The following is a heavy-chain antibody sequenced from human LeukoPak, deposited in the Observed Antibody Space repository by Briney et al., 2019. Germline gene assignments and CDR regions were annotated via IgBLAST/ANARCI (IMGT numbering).Heavy chain of an antibody. CDR2: IYYSGST. D-gene: IGHD4-11*01. Sequence: SETLFLTCTVSGGSISSGDYYWRWIRQPPGKGLEWIGYIYYSGSTYYNPSLKSRVTISVDTSKNQFSLKLSSVTAADTAVYYCARGIRLHYFDYWGQGTLVTVSS. CDR3: ARGIRLHYFDY. V-gene: IGHV4-30-4*01. CDR1: GGSISSGDYY. J-gene: IGHJ4*02.